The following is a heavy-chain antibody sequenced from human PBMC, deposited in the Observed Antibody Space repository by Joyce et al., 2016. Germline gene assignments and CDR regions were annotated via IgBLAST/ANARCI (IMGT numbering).Heavy chain of an antibody. CDR3: AKQGQLGTPDY. J-gene: IGHJ4*02. V-gene: IGHV1-2*04. CDR1: GYSCTGSY. D-gene: IGHD3-16*01. Sequence: QVQLEQSGPEVKKPGASMKVSCKTSGYSCTGSYLHWVRQAPGQGLEWVGWINPHPGGTDYAQKFQGWVTLTRDTSISTAYMELTKLKLNDTAVYYCAKQGQLGTPDYWGQGTLVTVSS. CDR2: INPHPGGT.